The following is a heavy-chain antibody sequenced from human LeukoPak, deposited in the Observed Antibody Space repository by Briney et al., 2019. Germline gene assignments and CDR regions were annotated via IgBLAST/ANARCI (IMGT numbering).Heavy chain of an antibody. CDR3: ARDPAGHGRYFDY. CDR2: IHTSGTT. V-gene: IGHV4-4*07. CDR1: GGSINGYF. J-gene: IGHJ4*02. D-gene: IGHD1-14*01. Sequence: TSETLSLTCTVSGGSINGYFCTWLRQSAGAGLECIGRIHTSGTTYYNPSFKSRVSMSVDTSNNKFSLRLNSVSAADTAVYYCARDPAGHGRYFDYWGQGTLVTVSS.